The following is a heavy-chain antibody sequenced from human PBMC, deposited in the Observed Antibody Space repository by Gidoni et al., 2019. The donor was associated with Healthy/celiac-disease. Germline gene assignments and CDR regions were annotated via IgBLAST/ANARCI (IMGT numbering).Heavy chain of an antibody. CDR1: GGTFSSYA. CDR2: SIPILGIA. J-gene: IGHJ6*02. CDR3: ARKSYGSGSSYYYGMDV. Sequence: QVQLVQSGAEVKKPGSSVKVSCKASGGTFSSYAISWVRQAPGQGLEWMGRSIPILGIANYAQKFQGRVTITADKSTSTAYMELSSLRSEDTAVYYCARKSYGSGSSYYYGMDVWGQGTTVTVSS. V-gene: IGHV1-69*04. D-gene: IGHD3-10*01.